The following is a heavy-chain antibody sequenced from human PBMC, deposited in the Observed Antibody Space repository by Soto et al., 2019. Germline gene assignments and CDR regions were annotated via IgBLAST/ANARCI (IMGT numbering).Heavy chain of an antibody. V-gene: IGHV4-30-2*01. D-gene: IGHD4-17*01. Sequence: QLQLQESGSGLVKPSQTLSLTCAVSGGSISSGGYSWSWIRQPPGKGLEWIGYIYHSGYTYYNPSLKSRVTVSVDRSRNQFSLKLSSVTAADTAVHYCARAHYGDYGYGMDVWGQGTTVTVSS. CDR1: GGSISSGGYS. CDR2: IYHSGYT. CDR3: ARAHYGDYGYGMDV. J-gene: IGHJ6*02.